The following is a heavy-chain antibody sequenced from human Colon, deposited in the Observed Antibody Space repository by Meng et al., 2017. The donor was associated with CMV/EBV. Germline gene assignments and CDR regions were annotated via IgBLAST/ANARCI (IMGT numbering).Heavy chain of an antibody. D-gene: IGHD2-21*02. J-gene: IGHJ4*02. CDR3: AKSRGYTVTALSPLDS. CDR1: GFTFSDYD. Sequence: GESLKISCVASGFTFSDYDMSWVRQAPGKGLEWIAYISNSDDTIYYADSVKGRFTISRDNAQNSLFLQMTALRADDTALYYCAKSRGYTVTALSPLDSWGQGTLVTVSS. V-gene: IGHV3-48*03. CDR2: ISNSDDTI.